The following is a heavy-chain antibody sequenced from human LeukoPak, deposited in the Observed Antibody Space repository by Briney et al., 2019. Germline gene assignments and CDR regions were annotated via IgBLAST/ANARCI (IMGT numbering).Heavy chain of an antibody. V-gene: IGHV4-59*01. Sequence: SETLSLTCTVSGSSISSYYWSWIRQPPGKGLEWIGYISYSGSTNYNPSLKSRVTISVDMSKNQFSLKLSSVTAADTAVYYCARGYYGSGSHCCHMDVWGKGTTITVS. D-gene: IGHD3-10*01. CDR1: GSSISSYY. CDR2: ISYSGST. J-gene: IGHJ6*03. CDR3: ARGYYGSGSHCCHMDV.